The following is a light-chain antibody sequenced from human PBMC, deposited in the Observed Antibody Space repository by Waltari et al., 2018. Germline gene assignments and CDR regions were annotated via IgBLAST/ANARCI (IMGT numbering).Light chain of an antibody. V-gene: IGKV3-11*01. J-gene: IGKJ5*01. CDR1: QSVKRY. CDR2: DAS. CDR3: QQRANWPPVT. Sequence: DIVLTQSPGTLSLSPGERATLSCRASQSVKRYLAWYQHKPGQAPRLLIYDASNRATGIPARFSGSGSGTDFTLTISSLEPEDFAVYYCQQRANWPPVTFGQGTRLEIK.